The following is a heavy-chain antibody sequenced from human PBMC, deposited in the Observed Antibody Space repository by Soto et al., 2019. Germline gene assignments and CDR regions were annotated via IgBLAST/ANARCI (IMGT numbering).Heavy chain of an antibody. Sequence: SGPTLVNPTQTLTLTCTFSGFSLSTSGMCVSWIRQPPGKALEWLARIDWDDDKYCSTSLKTRLTISKDTSKNQVVLTMTNMDPVDAATYYCARQYSSGWYVDYWGQGTLVTVSS. CDR1: GFSLSTSGMC. D-gene: IGHD6-19*01. CDR2: IDWDDDK. J-gene: IGHJ4*02. V-gene: IGHV2-70*11. CDR3: ARQYSSGWYVDY.